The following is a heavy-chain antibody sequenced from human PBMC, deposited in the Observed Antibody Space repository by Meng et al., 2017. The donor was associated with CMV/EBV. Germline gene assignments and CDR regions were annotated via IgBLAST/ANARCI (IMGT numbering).Heavy chain of an antibody. CDR1: GGSFSGYY. J-gene: IGHJ4*02. CDR2: INHSGST. D-gene: IGHD3-22*01. CDR3: ARTMIVSPGSLDY. V-gene: IGHV4-34*01. Sequence: ESLKISCVVYGGSFSGYYWSWIRQPPGKGLEWIGEINHSGSTNYNPSLKGRVTILVDTSMKQFSLKLNSVTAADTAVYFCARTMIVSPGSLDYWGQGTLVTVSS.